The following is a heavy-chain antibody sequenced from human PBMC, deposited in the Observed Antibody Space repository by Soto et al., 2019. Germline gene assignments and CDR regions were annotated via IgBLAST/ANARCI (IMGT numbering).Heavy chain of an antibody. Sequence: GGSLRLSCAASGFIFSSYAMSWVRQAPGKGLEWVSAISGSGGSTYYADSVKGRFTISRDNSKNTLYLQMNSLRAEDTAVYYCAKFGSSWYGFDYWGQGTLVTVSS. CDR3: AKFGSSWYGFDY. CDR1: GFIFSSYA. D-gene: IGHD6-13*01. J-gene: IGHJ4*02. CDR2: ISGSGGST. V-gene: IGHV3-23*01.